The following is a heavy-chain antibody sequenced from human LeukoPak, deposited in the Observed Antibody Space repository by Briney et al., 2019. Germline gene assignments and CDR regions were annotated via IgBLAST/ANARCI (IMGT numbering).Heavy chain of an antibody. Sequence: GGSLRLSCAASGFTFSSYWMSWVRQAPGKGLEWVANIKQDGSEKYYVDSVKGRFTISRDNAKNSLYLQMNSLRAEDTAVYYCARTNYGSGSYYSRDLLFDYWGQGTLVTVSS. D-gene: IGHD3-10*01. CDR3: ARTNYGSGSYYSRDLLFDY. V-gene: IGHV3-7*03. CDR2: IKQDGSEK. CDR1: GFTFSSYW. J-gene: IGHJ4*02.